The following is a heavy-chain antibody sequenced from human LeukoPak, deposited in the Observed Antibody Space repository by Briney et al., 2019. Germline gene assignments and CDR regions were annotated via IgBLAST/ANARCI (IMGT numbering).Heavy chain of an antibody. CDR1: GFTFYNYA. CDR2: ISGGGETT. Sequence: GGSLRLSCAASGFTFYNYAMNWVRQAPGKGMEWVSSISGGGETTYYADSAKGRFTISRDNSQNTLYLQMNSLRAEDTAVYYCARDYADYVGYFFFDYWGQGTLVTVSS. V-gene: IGHV3-23*01. J-gene: IGHJ4*02. D-gene: IGHD4-17*01. CDR3: ARDYADYVGYFFFDY.